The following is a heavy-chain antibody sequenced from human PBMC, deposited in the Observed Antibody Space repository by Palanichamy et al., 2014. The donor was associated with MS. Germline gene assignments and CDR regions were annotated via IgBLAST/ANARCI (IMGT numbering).Heavy chain of an antibody. CDR1: GFTFSSYA. CDR2: ISYDGSNK. CDR3: LPMITFGGVIGSLFDY. J-gene: IGHJ4*02. V-gene: IGHV3-30-3*01. Sequence: QVQLVEVWGGVVQPRRSLRLSCAASGFTFSSYAMHWVRQAPGKGLEWVAVISYDGSNKYYADSVKGRFTISRDNSKNTLYLQMNSLRAEDTAVYYCLPMITFGGVIGSLFDYWGQGTLVTVSS. D-gene: IGHD3-16*02.